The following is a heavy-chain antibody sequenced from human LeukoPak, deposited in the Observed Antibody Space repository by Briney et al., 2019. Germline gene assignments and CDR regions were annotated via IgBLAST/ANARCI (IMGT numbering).Heavy chain of an antibody. D-gene: IGHD3-10*01. Sequence: PGGSLRLSCAASGFTFSSYSMNWVRQAPGKGLECVSSISSSSGYIYYADSVKGRFTISRDNAKNSLYLQMNSLRAEDTAVYYCARDGLSRGVSDYWGQGTLVTVSS. CDR3: ARDGLSRGVSDY. CDR1: GFTFSSYS. J-gene: IGHJ4*02. CDR2: ISSSSGYI. V-gene: IGHV3-21*01.